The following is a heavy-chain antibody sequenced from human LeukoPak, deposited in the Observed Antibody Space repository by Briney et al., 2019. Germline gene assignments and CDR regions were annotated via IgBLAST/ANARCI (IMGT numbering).Heavy chain of an antibody. V-gene: IGHV3-7*01. CDR3: AREGAARAKFYYYYYYMDV. CDR2: IKQDGSEK. J-gene: IGHJ6*03. Sequence: PGGSLRLSCAASGFTFSSYWMSWVRQAPGKGLEWVASIKQDGSEKYYVDSVKGRFTISRDNAKNSLYLQMNSLRAEDTAVYYCAREGAARAKFYYYYYYMDVWGKGTTVTVSS. CDR1: GFTFSSYW. D-gene: IGHD6-6*01.